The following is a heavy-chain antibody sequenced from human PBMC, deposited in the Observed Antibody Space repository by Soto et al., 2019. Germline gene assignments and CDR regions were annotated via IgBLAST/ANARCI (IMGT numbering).Heavy chain of an antibody. CDR1: GFTFNSYS. CDR3: ARVRYSSISNYFDY. D-gene: IGHD6-13*01. J-gene: IGHJ4*02. V-gene: IGHV3-48*02. Sequence: HPGGSLRLSCAASGFTFNSYSMNWVRQAPGRGLEWVSYISSGSSTMYYADSVRGRFTISRDNAKNSLCLQMNSLRDEDTAVYYCARVRYSSISNYFDYWGQGTLVTVSS. CDR2: ISSGSSTM.